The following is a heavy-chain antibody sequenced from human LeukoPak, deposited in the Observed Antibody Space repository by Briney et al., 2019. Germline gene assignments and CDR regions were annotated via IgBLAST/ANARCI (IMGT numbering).Heavy chain of an antibody. Sequence: PGGSLRLSCAASGFTFSSFAMSWVRQPPGKGLEWVSGISGSGSNIYYADSVKGRFTISRNNSKNTLYLQLNSLRAEDTAIYYCTGIGGSPIWGQGTLVTVSS. V-gene: IGHV3-23*01. CDR2: ISGSGSNI. CDR1: GFTFSSFA. J-gene: IGHJ4*02. D-gene: IGHD3-16*01. CDR3: TGIGGSPI.